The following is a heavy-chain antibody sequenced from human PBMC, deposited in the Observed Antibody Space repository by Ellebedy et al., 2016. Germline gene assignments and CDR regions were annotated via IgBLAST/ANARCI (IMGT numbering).Heavy chain of an antibody. CDR3: AKDGLYYDFWSGYSFNMDV. Sequence: GESLKISCAASGFTFSSYAMSWVRQAPGKGLEWVSAISGSGGSTYYADSVKGRFTISRDNSKNTLYLQMNSLRAEDTAVYYCAKDGLYYDFWSGYSFNMDVWGKGTTVTVSS. CDR2: ISGSGGST. V-gene: IGHV3-23*01. J-gene: IGHJ6*03. D-gene: IGHD3-3*01. CDR1: GFTFSSYA.